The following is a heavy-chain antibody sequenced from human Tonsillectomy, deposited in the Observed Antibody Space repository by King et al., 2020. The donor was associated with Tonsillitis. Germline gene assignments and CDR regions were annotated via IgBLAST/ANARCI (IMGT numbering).Heavy chain of an antibody. V-gene: IGHV3-23*05. CDR2: INNDSNP. J-gene: IGHJ1*01. Sequence: VQLVESGGDLVQPGESLRLACAASGFASSRFAMNWVRQAPGKGLEWVASINNDSNPYYADSVRGRFYVSRDSTSNTVYLQMNNLRGEDTGLYYCANDHPCRCWPTFELWGQGTLVTVS. D-gene: IGHD3-16*01. CDR3: ANDHPCRCWPTFEL. CDR1: GFASSRFA.